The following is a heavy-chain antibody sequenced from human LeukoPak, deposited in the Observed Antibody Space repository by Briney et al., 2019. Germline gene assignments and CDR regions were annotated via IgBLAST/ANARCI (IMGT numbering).Heavy chain of an antibody. J-gene: IGHJ6*02. V-gene: IGHV4-59*01. CDR3: AREWDPWARYVGYYYYYGMDV. CDR1: GGSISSYY. D-gene: IGHD1-1*01. CDR2: IYYSGST. Sequence: PSETLSLTCTVSGGSISSYYWSWIRQPPGKGLEWIGYIYYSGSTNYNPSLTSRVTISVDTSKNQFSLKLSSVTAADTAVYYCAREWDPWARYVGYYYYYGMDVWGQGTTVTVSS.